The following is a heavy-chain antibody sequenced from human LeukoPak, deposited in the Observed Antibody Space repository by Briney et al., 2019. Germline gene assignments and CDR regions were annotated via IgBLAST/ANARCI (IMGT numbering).Heavy chain of an antibody. CDR1: GFTFSSYA. D-gene: IGHD6-6*01. CDR3: AKDTSFEYSSSSIDC. Sequence: GGSLRLSCAASGFTFSSYAMSWVRQAPGKGLEWVSGISWNSGSIGYADSVRGRFTISRDNAKNSLYLQMNSLRAEDMALYYCAKDTSFEYSSSSIDCWGQGTLVTVSS. J-gene: IGHJ4*02. CDR2: ISWNSGSI. V-gene: IGHV3-9*03.